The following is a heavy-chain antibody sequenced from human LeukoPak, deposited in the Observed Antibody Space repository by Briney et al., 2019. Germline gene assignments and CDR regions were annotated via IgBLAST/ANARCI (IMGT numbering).Heavy chain of an antibody. CDR3: ARRSAANAFDI. J-gene: IGHJ3*02. CDR2: IYPGDSDT. V-gene: IGHV5-51*01. CDR1: GYSFTRYW. Sequence: GESLKISCKGSGYSFTRYWIGWVRQMPGKGLEWMGIIYPGDSDTRYSPSFQGQVTISADKSITTAYLQWSSLKASDTAMYFCARRSAANAFDIWGQGTMVTVSS. D-gene: IGHD6-13*01.